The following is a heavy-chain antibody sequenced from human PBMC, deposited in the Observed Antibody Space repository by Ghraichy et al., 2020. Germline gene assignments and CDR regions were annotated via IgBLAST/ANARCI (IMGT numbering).Heavy chain of an antibody. CDR1: GGPFSGFY. D-gene: IGHD6-13*01. CDR3: ATLGGGLATATAWATVYYFDF. J-gene: IGHJ4*02. V-gene: IGHV4-34*01. Sequence: ETLSLTCAVYGGPFSGFYWSWIRQSPGKGLEWVGQINHSGDTDYNPSLKSRVTISVDRSQNQFSLKLNSVTAADTAVYYCATLGGGLATATAWATVYYFDFWGQGTLVTVSS. CDR2: INHSGDT.